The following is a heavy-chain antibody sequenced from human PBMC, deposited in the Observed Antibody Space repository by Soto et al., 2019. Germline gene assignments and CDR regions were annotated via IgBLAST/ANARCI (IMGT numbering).Heavy chain of an antibody. CDR1: GFTFSSYS. CDR2: ISGSGVST. CDR3: AKDRIVLMVYYGMDV. J-gene: IGHJ6*02. Sequence: GGSLRLSCAASGFTFSSYSISWVRQAPWKGLEWVSAISGSGVSTYYADSVKGRFTISRDNSKNTLCLQMNRLRAEDTDVYYCAKDRIVLMVYYGMDVWGQGTTVTVSS. V-gene: IGHV3-23*01. D-gene: IGHD2-8*01.